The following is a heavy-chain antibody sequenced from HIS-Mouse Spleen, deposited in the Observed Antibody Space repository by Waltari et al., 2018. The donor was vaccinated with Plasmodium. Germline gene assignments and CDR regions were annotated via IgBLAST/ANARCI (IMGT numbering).Heavy chain of an antibody. J-gene: IGHJ2*01. Sequence: EVPLVESGGGLVQPGGSLRLSWEASCFTFRRYGMSWVRQAPGKGLEWVDNIKQDGSEKYYVDSVKGRFTISRDNAKNSLYLQMNSLRAEDTAVYYCASSWYWYFDLWGRGTLVTVSS. CDR1: CFTFRRYG. CDR2: IKQDGSEK. V-gene: IGHV3-7*01. D-gene: IGHD6-13*01. CDR3: ASSWYWYFDL.